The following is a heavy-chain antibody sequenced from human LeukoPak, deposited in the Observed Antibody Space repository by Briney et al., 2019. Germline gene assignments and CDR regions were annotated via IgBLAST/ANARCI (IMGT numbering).Heavy chain of an antibody. J-gene: IGHJ5*02. CDR3: ARHQNPGSWYSLGANWFDP. D-gene: IGHD6-13*01. V-gene: IGHV1-69*04. Sequence: SVKVSCKASGGTFSSYAISWVRQAPGQGLEWMGRIIPILGIANYAQKFQGRVTITADKSTSTAYMELSSLRSEDTAVYYCARHQNPGSWYSLGANWFDPWGQGTLVTVSS. CDR1: GGTFSSYA. CDR2: IIPILGIA.